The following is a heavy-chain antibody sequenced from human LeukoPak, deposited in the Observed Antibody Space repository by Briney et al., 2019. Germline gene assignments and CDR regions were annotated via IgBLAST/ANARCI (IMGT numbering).Heavy chain of an antibody. J-gene: IGHJ4*02. Sequence: GASVKVSCKASGYTFTSYFIHWVRQAPGEGLEWMGIINPTGGSTRYAQKFQGRVTMTRDTSISTAYMELSRLRSDDTAVYYCARDLPTNRAAGYYFDYWGQGTLVTVSS. V-gene: IGHV1-46*01. D-gene: IGHD6-13*01. CDR1: GYTFTSYF. CDR3: ARDLPTNRAAGYYFDY. CDR2: INPTGGST.